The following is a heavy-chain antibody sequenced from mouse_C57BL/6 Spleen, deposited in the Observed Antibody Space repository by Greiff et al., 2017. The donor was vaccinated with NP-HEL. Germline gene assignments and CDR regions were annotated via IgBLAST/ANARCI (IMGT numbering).Heavy chain of an antibody. CDR2: IYPGSGNT. J-gene: IGHJ3*01. CDR1: GYTFTDYY. CDR3: ARGPHYYGSSTAWFAY. V-gene: IGHV1-76*01. Sequence: QVQLQQSGAELVRPGASVKLSCKASGYTFTDYYINWVKQRPGQGLEWIARIYPGSGNTYYNEKFKGKATLTAEKSSSTAYMQLSSLTSEDSAVYFCARGPHYYGSSTAWFAYWGQGTLVTVSA. D-gene: IGHD1-1*01.